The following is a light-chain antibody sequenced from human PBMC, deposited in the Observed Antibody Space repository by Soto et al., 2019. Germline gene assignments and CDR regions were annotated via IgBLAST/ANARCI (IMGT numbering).Light chain of an antibody. Sequence: DIQMTQSPSSLSASVGDRVTITCRASQNISSYLNWYQQKPGKAPQLLIYATSSLQTGVPSRFSASGSGTDFSLVISDLQPEDSAPNYCQQGYSSRWTSGRGTKVEI. CDR3: QQGYSSRWT. J-gene: IGKJ1*01. CDR1: QNISSY. V-gene: IGKV1-39*01. CDR2: ATS.